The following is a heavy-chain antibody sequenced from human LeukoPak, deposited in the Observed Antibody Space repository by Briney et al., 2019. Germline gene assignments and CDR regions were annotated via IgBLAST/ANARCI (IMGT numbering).Heavy chain of an antibody. CDR2: IIPILGIA. CDR1: GGTFSSYA. J-gene: IGHJ2*01. Sequence: ASLKVSCKASGGTFSSYAISWVREAPGQGLEWMGRIIPILGIANYAQKFQGRVTITADKSTSTAYMELSSLRSEDTAVYYCARDLNSYGYWYFDLWGRGTLVTVSS. D-gene: IGHD5-18*01. CDR3: ARDLNSYGYWYFDL. V-gene: IGHV1-69*04.